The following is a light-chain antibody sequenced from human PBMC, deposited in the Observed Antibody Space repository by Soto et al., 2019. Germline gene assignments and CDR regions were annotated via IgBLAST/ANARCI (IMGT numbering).Light chain of an antibody. CDR2: DAS. V-gene: IGKV3-11*01. CDR1: QSVTSY. J-gene: IGKJ2*01. Sequence: EIVLTQSPATLSLSPGERATLSCRASQSVTSYLAWYQHKPGQAPRLLIYDASNRATGIPARFSGSGSGTEFTLTISSLEPEDFAVYYCQQRSTWPSYTFGQGNKLEIK. CDR3: QQRSTWPSYT.